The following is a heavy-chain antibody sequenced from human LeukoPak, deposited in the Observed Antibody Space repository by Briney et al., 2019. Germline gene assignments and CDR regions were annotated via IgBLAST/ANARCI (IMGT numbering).Heavy chain of an antibody. CDR2: ISPNADRT. CDR3: AIMHGYYDGSGYWVQ. Sequence: GGSLRLSCAASGFTFGSYAMSWVRQAPGKGLEWVSFISPNADRTSKADSVEGRFTISRDNPRNTLYLQMNSLRDDDTAVYYCAIMHGYYDGSGYWVQWGQGTLVTVYS. D-gene: IGHD3-22*01. V-gene: IGHV3-23*01. CDR1: GFTFGSYA. J-gene: IGHJ4*02.